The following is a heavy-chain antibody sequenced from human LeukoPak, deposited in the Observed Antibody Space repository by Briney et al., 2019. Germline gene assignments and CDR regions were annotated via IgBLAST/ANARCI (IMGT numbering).Heavy chain of an antibody. J-gene: IGHJ4*02. CDR1: GGSISSSSYY. D-gene: IGHD2-2*01. CDR2: IYYSGST. CDR3: ARCSSTSCRGVLDY. Sequence: SETLSLTCTVSGGSISSSSYYWGWIRQPPGKGLEWIGSIYYSGSTYYNPSLKSRVTISVDASKNQFSLKLSSVTAADTAVYYCARCSSTSCRGVLDYWGQGTLVTVSS. V-gene: IGHV4-39*07.